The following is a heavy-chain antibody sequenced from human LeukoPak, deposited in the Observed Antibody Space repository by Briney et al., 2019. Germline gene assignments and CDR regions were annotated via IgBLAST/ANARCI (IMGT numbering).Heavy chain of an antibody. D-gene: IGHD3-16*02. J-gene: IGHJ4*02. CDR2: MSYDGSNK. CDR1: GFTFSSNA. Sequence: GRSLRLSCAASGFTFSSNAMHWVRQAPGKGLEWVAVMSYDGSNKYYADSVKGRFTISRDNSKNTLYLQMNSLRAEDTAVYYCARAPLGLGELSLGYFDYWGQGTLVTVSS. V-gene: IGHV3-30-3*01. CDR3: ARAPLGLGELSLGYFDY.